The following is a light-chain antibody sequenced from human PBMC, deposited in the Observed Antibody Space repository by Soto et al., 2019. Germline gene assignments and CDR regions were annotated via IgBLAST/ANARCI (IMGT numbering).Light chain of an antibody. CDR1: QSVSSY. CDR3: LHRYTWPLT. Sequence: EIVLTQSPATLSLSPGERATLSCRASQSVSSYLAWYQHKPGQAPRLLISDASNRATGIPARFSGSGSGTDFTLTISWLEPEDFAVYYCLHRYTWPLTFGGGTKVEIK. V-gene: IGKV3-11*01. J-gene: IGKJ4*01. CDR2: DAS.